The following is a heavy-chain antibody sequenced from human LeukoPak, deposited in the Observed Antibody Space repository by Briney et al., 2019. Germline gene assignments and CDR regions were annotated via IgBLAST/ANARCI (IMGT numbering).Heavy chain of an antibody. Sequence: PSETLCLTCTVSGGSISSYYWSWIRQPAGKGLEWIGRIYTSGSTNYNPSLKSRVTISVDKSKNQFSLKLSSVTAADTAVYYCAMWTSGYYYDYWGQGTLVTVSS. J-gene: IGHJ4*02. D-gene: IGHD3-22*01. V-gene: IGHV4-4*07. CDR3: AMWTSGYYYDY. CDR2: IYTSGST. CDR1: GGSISSYY.